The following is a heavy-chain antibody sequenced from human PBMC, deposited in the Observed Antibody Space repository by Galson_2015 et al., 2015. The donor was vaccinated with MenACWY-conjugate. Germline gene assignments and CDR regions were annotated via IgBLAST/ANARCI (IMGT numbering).Heavy chain of an antibody. Sequence: SVKVSCKASGYTFNTYYMHWVRQAPGQGLEWVGIINPYGGSTTYAQKFQGTVTMTRDTSTSTVYMELSSLRSEDTAVYYCARGRGSYYYGMDVWGHGTTVTVSS. D-gene: IGHD1-26*01. J-gene: IGHJ6*02. V-gene: IGHV1-46*02. CDR3: ARGRGSYYYGMDV. CDR1: GYTFNTYY. CDR2: INPYGGST.